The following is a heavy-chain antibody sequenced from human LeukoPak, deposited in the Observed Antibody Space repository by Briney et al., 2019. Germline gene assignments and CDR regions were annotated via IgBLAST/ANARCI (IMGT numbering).Heavy chain of an antibody. CDR2: ISSSSSYI. D-gene: IGHD3-22*01. CDR3: ARDEIYYDSSGYFYY. CDR1: GFTFSSYS. J-gene: IGHJ4*02. Sequence: GGSLRLSCAASGFTFSSYSMNWVRQAPGKGLEWVSSISSSSSYIYYADSVKGRFTISRDNAKNSLYLQINSLRAEDTAVYYCARDEIYYDSSGYFYYWGQGTLVTVSS. V-gene: IGHV3-21*01.